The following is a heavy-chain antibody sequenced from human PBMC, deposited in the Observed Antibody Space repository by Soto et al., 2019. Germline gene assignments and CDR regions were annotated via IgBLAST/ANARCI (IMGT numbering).Heavy chain of an antibody. V-gene: IGHV1-18*01. D-gene: IGHD3-22*01. CDR1: GGTFSSYA. CDR2: ISAYNGNT. J-gene: IGHJ4*02. Sequence: ASVKVSCKASGGTFSSYAISWVRQAPGQGLEWMGWISAYNGNTNYAQKLQGRVTMTTDTSTSTAYMELRSLRSDDTAVYYCARPLTYYYDSSGYYLSHFDYWGQGTLVTVSS. CDR3: ARPLTYYYDSSGYYLSHFDY.